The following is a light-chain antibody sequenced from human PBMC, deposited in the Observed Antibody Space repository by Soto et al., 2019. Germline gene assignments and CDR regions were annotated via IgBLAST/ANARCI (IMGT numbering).Light chain of an antibody. J-gene: IGLJ1*01. V-gene: IGLV2-14*03. CDR1: SSDVGDYDY. Sequence: QSALTQPASVSGSPGQSITISCTGSSSDVGDYDYVAWYQQHPDKAPKLMIFDVSSRPSGVSNRFSGSKSSSTASLTISGLQAEDEADYFCSSYSSSGTLYVFGTGTKVTVL. CDR2: DVS. CDR3: SSYSSSGTLYV.